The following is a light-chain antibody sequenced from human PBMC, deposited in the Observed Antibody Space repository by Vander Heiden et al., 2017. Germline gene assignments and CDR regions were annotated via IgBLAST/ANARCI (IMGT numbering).Light chain of an antibody. J-gene: IGLJ2*01. CDR3: SSYAGGNTVL. V-gene: IGLV2-23*01. CDR1: SSDVGSHNF. Sequence: HSALTEPASVSGSPGPWITISCTGTSSDVGSHNFVSWYQHHPGKAPKLIIYEGTKRPSGVSDRFSGSKSGYTASLTISGLQAEDEADYYCSSYAGGNTVLFGGGTRVAVL. CDR2: EGT.